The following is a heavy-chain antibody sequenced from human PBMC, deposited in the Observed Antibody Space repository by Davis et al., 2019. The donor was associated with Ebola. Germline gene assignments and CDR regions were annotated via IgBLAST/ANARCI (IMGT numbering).Heavy chain of an antibody. V-gene: IGHV4-34*01. Sequence: SETLSLTCAVSGGSFSGYYRSWIRQPPGKGLEWIGEINHSGSTNYNPSLKSRVTISVDTSKNQFSLKLSSVTAADTAVYYCARGMTTVTTFLYYYYGMDVWGQGTTVTVSS. CDR1: GGSFSGYY. CDR3: ARGMTTVTTFLYYYYGMDV. CDR2: INHSGST. J-gene: IGHJ6*02. D-gene: IGHD4-17*01.